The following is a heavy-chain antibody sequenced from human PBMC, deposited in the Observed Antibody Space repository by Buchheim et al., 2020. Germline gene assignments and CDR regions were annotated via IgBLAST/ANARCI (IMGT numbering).Heavy chain of an antibody. D-gene: IGHD6-6*01. CDR3: ASRQGQLGYYFDY. Sequence: QVQLQQWGAGLLKPSETLSLTCAVYGGSFSGYYWSWIRQPPGKGLEWIGEINHSGSNNYNPSLKSRVTISVDTSKNQFYLKLSSVTAADTAVYYCASRQGQLGYYFDYWGQGT. V-gene: IGHV4-34*01. J-gene: IGHJ4*02. CDR2: INHSGSN. CDR1: GGSFSGYY.